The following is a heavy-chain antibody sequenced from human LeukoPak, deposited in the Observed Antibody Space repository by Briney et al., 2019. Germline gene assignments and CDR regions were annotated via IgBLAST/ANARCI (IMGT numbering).Heavy chain of an antibody. J-gene: IGHJ4*02. V-gene: IGHV4-38-2*02. D-gene: IGHD2-2*01. CDR2: NNNSGST. CDR3: AREETEDIVVVPAATEAFDY. CDR1: GYSISSGYY. Sequence: SETLSLTCTVSGYSISSGYYWGWIRPPQGKGGGGIGRNNNSGSTYYNPSLKSRVTISVDTSKNQFSLKLSSVTAADTAVYYCAREETEDIVVVPAATEAFDYWGQGTLVTVSS.